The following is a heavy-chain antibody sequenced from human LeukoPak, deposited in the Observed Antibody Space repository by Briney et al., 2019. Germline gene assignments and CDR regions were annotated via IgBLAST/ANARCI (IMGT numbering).Heavy chain of an antibody. CDR3: AKGGGYEAQYYSYYLDV. J-gene: IGHJ6*03. Sequence: GGTLRLSCAASGFTFSSYGMSWVRQAPGKGLEGVSAISGSGGSTYYADSVKGRFTISRDNSKNTLYLQMKSLRAEDTAVYYCAKGGGYEAQYYSYYLDVWGKGTTVTISS. CDR1: GFTFSSYG. D-gene: IGHD5-12*01. V-gene: IGHV3-23*01. CDR2: ISGSGGST.